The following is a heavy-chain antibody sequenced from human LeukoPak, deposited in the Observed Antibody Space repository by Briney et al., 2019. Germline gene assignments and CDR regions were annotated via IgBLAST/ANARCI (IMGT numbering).Heavy chain of an antibody. J-gene: IGHJ5*02. D-gene: IGHD3-3*02. V-gene: IGHV3-30*18. CDR1: GFTFSSYD. Sequence: GGSLRLSCAASGFTFSSYDMHWVRQAPGKGLEWVAVISYDGSNKYYADSVKGRFTISRDNSKNTLYLQMNSLRAEDTAVYYCAKDPRSPIFGVVINWFDPWGQGTLVTVSS. CDR3: AKDPRSPIFGVVINWFDP. CDR2: ISYDGSNK.